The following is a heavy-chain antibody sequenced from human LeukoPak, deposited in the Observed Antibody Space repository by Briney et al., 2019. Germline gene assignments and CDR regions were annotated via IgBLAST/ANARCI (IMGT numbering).Heavy chain of an antibody. Sequence: GGSLRLSCAASGFTFSSYAMSWVRQAPGKGLKWVSAISGSGGSTYYADSVKGRFTISRDNSKNTLYLQMNSLRAEDTAVYYCASALYSSGWHHYFDYWGQGTLVTVSS. D-gene: IGHD6-19*01. V-gene: IGHV3-23*01. CDR1: GFTFSSYA. J-gene: IGHJ4*02. CDR2: ISGSGGST. CDR3: ASALYSSGWHHYFDY.